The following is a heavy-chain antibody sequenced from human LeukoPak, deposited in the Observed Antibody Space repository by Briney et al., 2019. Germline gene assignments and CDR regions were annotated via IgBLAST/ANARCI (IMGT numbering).Heavy chain of an antibody. Sequence: PGRSLRLSCAASGFTFSSYGMHWVRQAPGKGLEWVAAISYDGSNKYYADSVKGRFTISRDNSKNTLYLQMNSLRAEDTAVYYCARSISRGYDSSGYYYGPDAFDIWGQGTMVTVSS. CDR3: ARSISRGYDSSGYYYGPDAFDI. CDR1: GFTFSSYG. J-gene: IGHJ3*02. CDR2: ISYDGSNK. V-gene: IGHV3-30*19. D-gene: IGHD3-22*01.